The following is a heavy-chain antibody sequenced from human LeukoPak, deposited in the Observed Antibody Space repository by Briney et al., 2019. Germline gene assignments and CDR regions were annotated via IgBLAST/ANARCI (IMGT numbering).Heavy chain of an antibody. D-gene: IGHD5-12*01. CDR3: ASLFNSGHDTHYPY. CDR1: GGTFSSYA. J-gene: IGHJ4*02. V-gene: IGHV1-69*05. Sequence: ASVKVSCKASGGTFSSYAISWVRQAPGQGLEWMGGIIPIFGTANYAQKFQGRVTITTDESTSTAYMELSSLRSGDTAVYYCASLFNSGHDTHYPYWGQGTLVTVSS. CDR2: IIPIFGTA.